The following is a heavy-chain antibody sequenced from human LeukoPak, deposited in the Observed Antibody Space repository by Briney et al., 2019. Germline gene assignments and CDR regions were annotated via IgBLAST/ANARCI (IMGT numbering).Heavy chain of an antibody. CDR3: VREIVTTVTTVFDY. V-gene: IGHV3-33*01. J-gene: IGHJ4*02. Sequence: GGSLRLSCAASGFTFSSYGMHWVRQAPGKGLEWVAVIWYDGSNKYYADSVKGRFTISRDNSKNTLYLQMNSLRAEDTAVYYCVREIVTTVTTVFDYWGQGTLVTVSS. CDR2: IWYDGSNK. D-gene: IGHD4-11*01. CDR1: GFTFSSYG.